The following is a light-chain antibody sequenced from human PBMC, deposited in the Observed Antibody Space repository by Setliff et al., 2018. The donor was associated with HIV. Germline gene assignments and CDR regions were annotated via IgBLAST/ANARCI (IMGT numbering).Light chain of an antibody. CDR2: DNT. CDR3: SSYTSSSTYV. J-gene: IGLJ1*01. V-gene: IGLV2-14*03. CDR1: SDIGGYNF. Sequence: SDIGGYNFVSWYQQYPGEAPKLIISDNTKRPSGVSDRFSASKSGNTASLTISGLRAEDEADYYCSSYTSSSTYVFGLGTKVTVL.